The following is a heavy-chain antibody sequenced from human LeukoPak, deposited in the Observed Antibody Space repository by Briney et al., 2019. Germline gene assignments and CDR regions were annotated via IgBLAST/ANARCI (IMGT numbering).Heavy chain of an antibody. CDR1: GGTFSSYA. CDR3: ARGDSYDSSGYYYYAFDI. Sequence: ASVKVSCKASGGTFSSYAISWVRQAPGQGLEWMGRIIPILGIANYAQKFQGRVTITADKSTSTAYMELSSLRSEDTAVYYCARGDSYDSSGYYYYAFDIWGQGTMVTVSS. D-gene: IGHD3-22*01. CDR2: IIPILGIA. V-gene: IGHV1-69*04. J-gene: IGHJ3*02.